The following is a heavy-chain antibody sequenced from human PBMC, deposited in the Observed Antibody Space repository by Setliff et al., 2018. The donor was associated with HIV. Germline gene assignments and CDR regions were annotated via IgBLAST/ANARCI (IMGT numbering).Heavy chain of an antibody. CDR2: IYYDGTT. Sequence: KTSETLSLTCTVSGGSVSGYFWSWIRQPPGRGLEWIGYIYYDGTTNSNPSLKSRVTISVTTSKNQFSLKLSSVTAADTALYFCARATFGSTSSGINYYMDVWGKGTTVTVSS. CDR1: GGSVSGYF. D-gene: IGHD3-10*01. V-gene: IGHV4-59*02. CDR3: ARATFGSTSSGINYYMDV. J-gene: IGHJ6*03.